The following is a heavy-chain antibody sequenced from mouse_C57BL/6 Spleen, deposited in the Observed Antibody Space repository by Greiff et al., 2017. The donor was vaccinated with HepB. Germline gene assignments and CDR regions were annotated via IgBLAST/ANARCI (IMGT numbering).Heavy chain of an antibody. Sequence: VQLQQSGPELVKPGASVKISCKASGYAFSSSWMNWVKQRPGKGLEWIGRIYPGDGDTNYNGKFKGKATLTADKSSSTAYMQLSSLTSEDSAVYFCASYYDEGYWGQGTTLTVSS. CDR1: GYAFSSSW. V-gene: IGHV1-82*01. CDR3: ASYYDEGY. J-gene: IGHJ2*01. D-gene: IGHD2-4*01. CDR2: IYPGDGDT.